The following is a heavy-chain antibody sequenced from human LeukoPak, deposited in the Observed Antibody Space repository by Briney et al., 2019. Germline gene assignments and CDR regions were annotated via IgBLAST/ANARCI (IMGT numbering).Heavy chain of an antibody. D-gene: IGHD3-22*01. CDR3: ARVGATSSGYFHFDY. Sequence: GGSLRLSCAASGFTFSSYGMSWVRQAPGKGLEWVSAISGSGGSTYYADSVKGRFTISRDNSKNTLYLQMNSLRAEDTALYHCARVGATSSGYFHFDYWGQGTLVTVSS. V-gene: IGHV3-23*01. CDR1: GFTFSSYG. J-gene: IGHJ4*02. CDR2: ISGSGGST.